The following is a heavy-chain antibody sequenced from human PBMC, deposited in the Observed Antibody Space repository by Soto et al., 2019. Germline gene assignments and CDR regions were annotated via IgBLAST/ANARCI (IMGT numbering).Heavy chain of an antibody. V-gene: IGHV1-46*01. CDR1: GYTFTSHY. J-gene: IGHJ6*02. Sequence: ASVNVSCKASGYTFTSHYMHWVRQAPGQGLEWMGIINPSGGSTRYAQKFQGRVTITRDTSASTAYMELSSLRSEDTAVYYCASSATTADYYYGMDVWGQGTTVTVSS. CDR3: ASSATTADYYYGMDV. CDR2: INPSGGST. D-gene: IGHD1-26*01.